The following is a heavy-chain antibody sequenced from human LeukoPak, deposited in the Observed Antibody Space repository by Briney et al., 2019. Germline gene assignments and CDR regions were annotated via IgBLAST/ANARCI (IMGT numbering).Heavy chain of an antibody. CDR1: DFSFSTNW. Sequence: GGSLRFSCAASDFSFSTNWMSWVRQAPGKGLEWVANIKQDGSEVYYVDSVKGRFTISRDNAKNSLYLQMNTLRAEDTAIYYCARDASSGTYFSYAFDVWGLGTMVTVSS. V-gene: IGHV3-7*01. J-gene: IGHJ3*01. CDR2: IKQDGSEV. D-gene: IGHD1-26*01. CDR3: ARDASSGTYFSYAFDV.